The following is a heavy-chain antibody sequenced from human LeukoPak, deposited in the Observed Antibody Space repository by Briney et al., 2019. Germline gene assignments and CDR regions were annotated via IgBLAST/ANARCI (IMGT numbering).Heavy chain of an antibody. J-gene: IGHJ4*02. Sequence: ASVKVSCKASGHSFTGHYMHWVRQAPGQGLEWMGWIDPNSGGTNFAQNFQGRVTMTRDTSISTGYMELSRLTSDDSAIYYCTKWRGYSSGWSGPFDDWGQGTLVTVSS. V-gene: IGHV1-2*02. D-gene: IGHD6-19*01. CDR1: GHSFTGHY. CDR3: TKWRGYSSGWSGPFDD. CDR2: IDPNSGGT.